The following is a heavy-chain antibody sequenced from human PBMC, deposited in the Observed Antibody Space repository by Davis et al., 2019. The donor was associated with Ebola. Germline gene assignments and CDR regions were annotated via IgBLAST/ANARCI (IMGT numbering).Heavy chain of an antibody. D-gene: IGHD2-15*01. CDR1: GGTFSSYA. J-gene: IGHJ6*04. CDR2: IIPIFGTA. Sequence: SVKVSCKASGGTFSSYAISWVRQAPGQGLEWMGGIIPIFGTANYAQKFQGRVTITADESTSTAYMELSSLRSEDTAVYYCARGWVGALVVVAHYGMDVWGKGTTVTVSS. V-gene: IGHV1-69*13. CDR3: ARGWVGALVVVAHYGMDV.